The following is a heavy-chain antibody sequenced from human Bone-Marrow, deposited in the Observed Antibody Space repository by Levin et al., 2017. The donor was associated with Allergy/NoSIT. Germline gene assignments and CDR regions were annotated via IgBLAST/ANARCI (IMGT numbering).Heavy chain of an antibody. CDR2: IYPGDSDT. Sequence: PGGSLRLSCSGSGYPFSSYWIAWVRQKPGKGLEWMGSIYPGDSDTRYSPSFRGLVTISADKSVSTAYLQWSSLKASDPAIYYCARQQRPTHYYHYMDVWGKGTTVTVSS. CDR3: ARQQRPTHYYHYMDV. CDR1: GYPFSSYW. D-gene: IGHD1-1*01. V-gene: IGHV5-51*01. J-gene: IGHJ6*03.